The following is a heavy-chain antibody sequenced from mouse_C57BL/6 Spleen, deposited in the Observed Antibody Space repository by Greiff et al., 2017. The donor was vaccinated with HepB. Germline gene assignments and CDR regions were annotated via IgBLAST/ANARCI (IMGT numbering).Heavy chain of an antibody. CDR1: GFSFNTYA. CDR2: IRSKSNNYAT. Sequence: EVKLMESGGGLVQPKGSLKLSCAASGFSFNTYAMNWVRQAPGKGLEWVARIRSKSNNYATYYADSVKDRFTISRDDSESMLYLQMNNLKTEDTAMYYCVRHRYYGSRYFDVWGTGTTVTVSS. CDR3: VRHRYYGSRYFDV. V-gene: IGHV10-1*01. D-gene: IGHD1-1*01. J-gene: IGHJ1*03.